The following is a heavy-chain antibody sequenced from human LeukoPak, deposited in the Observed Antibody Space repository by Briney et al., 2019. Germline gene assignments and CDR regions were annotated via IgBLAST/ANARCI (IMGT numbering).Heavy chain of an antibody. Sequence: GASVKVSCKASGGTFSSYASSWVRQAAGQGLEWMGGIIPIFGTANYAQKFQGRVTITTDESTSTAYMELSSLRSEDTAVYYCARERSPYYYDSNPRSDAFDIWGQGTMVTVSS. D-gene: IGHD3-22*01. J-gene: IGHJ3*02. CDR1: GGTFSSYA. V-gene: IGHV1-69*05. CDR2: IIPIFGTA. CDR3: ARERSPYYYDSNPRSDAFDI.